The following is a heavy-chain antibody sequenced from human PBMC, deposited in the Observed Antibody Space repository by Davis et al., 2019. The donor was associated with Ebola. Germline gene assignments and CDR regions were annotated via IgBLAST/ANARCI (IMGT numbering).Heavy chain of an antibody. J-gene: IGHJ4*02. CDR3: ARDANYDFWSGYYTWSYYFDY. D-gene: IGHD3-3*01. V-gene: IGHV1-18*01. Sequence: ASVKVSCKASDDSFTSYGISWVRQAPGQGLEWMGWISAYNGNTNYAQKLQGRVTMTTDTSTSTAYMELRSLRSDDTAVYYCARDANYDFWSGYYTWSYYFDYWGQGTLVTVSS. CDR2: ISAYNGNT. CDR1: DDSFTSYG.